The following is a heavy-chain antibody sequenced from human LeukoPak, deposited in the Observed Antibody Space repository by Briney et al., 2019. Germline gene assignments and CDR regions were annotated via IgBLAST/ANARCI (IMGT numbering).Heavy chain of an antibody. J-gene: IGHJ5*02. D-gene: IGHD1-26*01. Sequence: KPSETLSLTCAVYGGSFSSYYWSWIRQPAGKGLEWIGRIYTSGSTNYNPSLKSRVTMSVDTSKNQFSLKLSSVTAADTAVYYCARDRGSYSGGNWFDPWGQGTLVTVSS. CDR3: ARDRGSYSGGNWFDP. CDR2: IYTSGST. CDR1: GGSFSSYY. V-gene: IGHV4-4*07.